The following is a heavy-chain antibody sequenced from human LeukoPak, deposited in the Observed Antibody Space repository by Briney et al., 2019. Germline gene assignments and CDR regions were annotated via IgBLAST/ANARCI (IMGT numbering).Heavy chain of an antibody. J-gene: IGHJ4*02. V-gene: IGHV3-30*04. CDR2: ISYDGSNK. Sequence: GGSLRLSCAASGFTFSSYAMHWVRQAPGKGLEWVAVISYDGSNKYYADSVKGRFTISRDNSKNTLYLQMNSLRAEDTAVYYCAKDRREYSYGSFDYWGQGTLVTVSS. D-gene: IGHD5-18*01. CDR1: GFTFSSYA. CDR3: AKDRREYSYGSFDY.